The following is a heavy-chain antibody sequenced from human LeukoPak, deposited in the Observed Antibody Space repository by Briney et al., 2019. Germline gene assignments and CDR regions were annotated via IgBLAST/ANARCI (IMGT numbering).Heavy chain of an antibody. CDR2: IYYTGST. Sequence: SETLSLTCTVSGASISSYYWSWIRQPPGKGLEWIGSIYYTGSTNYNPSLKSRVTTSVDTSNNQFSLKLSSVTAADTAVYYCAGRIAVPSGALRWFDPWGQGTLVTVSS. CDR1: GASISSYY. D-gene: IGHD6-19*01. J-gene: IGHJ5*02. CDR3: AGRIAVPSGALRWFDP. V-gene: IGHV4-59*01.